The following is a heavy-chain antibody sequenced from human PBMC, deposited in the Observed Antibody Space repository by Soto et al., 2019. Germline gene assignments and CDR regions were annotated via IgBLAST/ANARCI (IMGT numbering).Heavy chain of an antibody. V-gene: IGHV3-23*01. Sequence: GGSVRLSCAASGFTFKTYAMSWVRQTPGKGLEWVSTISYSGANTYHADFVEGRFTISRDNSKNTLFLQLNSLRAEDTAVYYCAKGAEVGGTSGPLAYWGRGTLVTVSS. J-gene: IGHJ4*02. D-gene: IGHD1-26*01. CDR1: GFTFKTYA. CDR2: ISYSGANT. CDR3: AKGAEVGGTSGPLAY.